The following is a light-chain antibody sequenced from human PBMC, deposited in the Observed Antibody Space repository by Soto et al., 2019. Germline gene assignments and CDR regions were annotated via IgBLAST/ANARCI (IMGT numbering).Light chain of an antibody. CDR2: GAS. Sequence: EIAMTQSPATLSVSPGERATLSCRASQSVSSNLAWYQQKPSQAPRLLIYGASTRATGIPARFSGSGSGTEFTLTISSLQSEDFAVYYCQQYNNWPRTFGQGTKV. J-gene: IGKJ1*01. V-gene: IGKV3-15*01. CDR3: QQYNNWPRT. CDR1: QSVSSN.